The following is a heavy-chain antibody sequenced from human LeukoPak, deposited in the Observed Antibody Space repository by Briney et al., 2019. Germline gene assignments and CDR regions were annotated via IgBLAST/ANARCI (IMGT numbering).Heavy chain of an antibody. CDR1: GFTFSSYS. CDR2: ISSRSSYT. CDR3: ARGASPWYFDL. J-gene: IGHJ2*01. V-gene: IGHV3-21*01. Sequence: GGSLRLSCAVSGFTFSSYSMNWVRQAPGKGLEWVSSISSRSSYTYDADSVKGRFTISRDNAKSSLYLQMNSLRAEDTAVYYCARGASPWYFDLWGRGTLVTVSS.